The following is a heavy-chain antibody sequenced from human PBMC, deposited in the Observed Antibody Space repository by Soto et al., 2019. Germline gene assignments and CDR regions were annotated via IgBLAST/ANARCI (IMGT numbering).Heavy chain of an antibody. CDR1: GYTFTRYY. V-gene: IGHV1-46*01. J-gene: IGHJ5*02. CDR2: INPSGGST. CDR3: AAERYSYGYAWFDT. D-gene: IGHD5-18*01. Sequence: ASVKVSCKASGYTFTRYYMHWVRQAPGQGLEWMGIINPSGGSTSYAQKFQGRVTMTRDTRTVYMELSSLRSEDTAVYYCAAERYSYGYAWFDTWGQGTLVTVSS.